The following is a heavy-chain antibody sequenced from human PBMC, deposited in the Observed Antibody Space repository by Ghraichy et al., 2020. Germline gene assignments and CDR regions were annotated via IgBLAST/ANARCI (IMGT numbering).Heavy chain of an antibody. CDR1: GDSVSSNSAA. D-gene: IGHD2-15*01. CDR3: ARDLGYCSGGSCYSWDYYYYGMDV. Sequence: SQTLSLTCAISGDSVSSNSAAWNWIRQSPSRGLEWLGRTYYRSKWYNDYAVSVKSRITINPDTSKNQFSLQLNSVTPEDTAVYYCARDLGYCSGGSCYSWDYYYYGMDVWGQGTTVTVSS. J-gene: IGHJ6*02. CDR2: TYYRSKWYN. V-gene: IGHV6-1*01.